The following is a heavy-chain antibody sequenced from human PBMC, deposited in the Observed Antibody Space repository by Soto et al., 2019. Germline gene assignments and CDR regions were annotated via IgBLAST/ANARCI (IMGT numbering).Heavy chain of an antibody. CDR1: GFTFRGYG. CDR2: IWHDGSKK. D-gene: IGHD3-22*01. V-gene: IGHV3-33*01. Sequence: GGSLRLSCAASGFTFRGYGMHWVRQAPGKGLEWVAGIWHDGSKKYYADSVKGRFTISRDNSKNTLYLEMNSLRAEDTAVYYCARDDDVSGYYSDFGYWGQGTMGTGS. J-gene: IGHJ4*02. CDR3: ARDDDVSGYYSDFGY.